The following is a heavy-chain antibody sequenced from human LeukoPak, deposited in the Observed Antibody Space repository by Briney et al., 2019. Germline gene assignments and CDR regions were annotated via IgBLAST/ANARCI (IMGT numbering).Heavy chain of an antibody. CDR1: GGSISSSNW. J-gene: IGHJ4*02. D-gene: IGHD1-20*01. CDR3: ARVKRYNWNYVDY. Sequence: SETLSLTCAVSGGSISSSNWWSWVRQPPGQGLEWIGEIYHSGSTNYNPSLKSRVTISVDKSKNQFSLKLSSVTAADTAVYYCARVKRYNWNYVDYWGQGTLVTVSS. CDR2: IYHSGST. V-gene: IGHV4-4*02.